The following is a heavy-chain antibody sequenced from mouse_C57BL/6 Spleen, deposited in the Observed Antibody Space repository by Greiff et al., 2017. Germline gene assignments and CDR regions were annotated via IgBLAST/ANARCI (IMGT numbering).Heavy chain of an antibody. D-gene: IGHD2-2*01. Sequence: EVKLQESGAELVRPGASVKLSCTASGFNIKDYYMHWVKQRPEQGLEWIGRIDPEDGDTEYAPKFQGKATMTADTSSNTAYLQLSSLTSEDTAVYYCTDYGYDLAWFAYWGQGTLVTVSA. CDR1: GFNIKDYY. J-gene: IGHJ3*01. CDR3: TDYGYDLAWFAY. V-gene: IGHV14-1*01. CDR2: IDPEDGDT.